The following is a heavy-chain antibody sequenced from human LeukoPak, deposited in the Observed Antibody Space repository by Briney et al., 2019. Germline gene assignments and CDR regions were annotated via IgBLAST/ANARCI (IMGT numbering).Heavy chain of an antibody. CDR2: INHNGNT. D-gene: IGHD6-6*01. CDR3: ARHGLVAARHTFDI. Sequence: SETLSLTCTVFYGSFSGYYWSWIRQPPGKGLEWIGEINHNGNTNYNPSLKSRVTISVDTSKDQFSLKLSSVTAADTAVYYCARHGLVAARHTFDIWGQGTMVTVSS. V-gene: IGHV4-34*01. J-gene: IGHJ3*02. CDR1: YGSFSGYY.